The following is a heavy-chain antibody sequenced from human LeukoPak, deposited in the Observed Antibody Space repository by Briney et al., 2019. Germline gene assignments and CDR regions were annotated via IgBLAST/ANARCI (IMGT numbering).Heavy chain of an antibody. CDR2: ITPSGGST. V-gene: IGHV1-46*03. J-gene: IGHJ4*02. CDR3: ARDLSNSSSPCYYFDY. D-gene: IGHD6-6*01. CDR1: GYTFTSYY. Sequence: ASVKVSCKASGYTFTSYYMHLVRQAPGLGLEWMGIITPSGGSTSYAQKFQGRVTMTRDTSTSTVYMELSSLRSEDTAVYYCARDLSNSSSPCYYFDYWGQGTLVTVSS.